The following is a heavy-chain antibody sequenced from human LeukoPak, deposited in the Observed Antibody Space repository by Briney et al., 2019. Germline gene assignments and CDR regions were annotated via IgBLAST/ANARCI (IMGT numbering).Heavy chain of an antibody. J-gene: IGHJ4*02. CDR1: GGSISSGGYY. CDR2: VYYSGST. V-gene: IGHV4-31*03. Sequence: TLSLTCTVSGGSISSGGYYWSWIRQHPGKGLEWIGYVYYSGSTYYNPSLKSRVTISVDTSKNQFSLKLSSVTAADTAVYYCAREARGYSGYDDFDYWGQGTLVTVSS. D-gene: IGHD5-12*01. CDR3: AREARGYSGYDDFDY.